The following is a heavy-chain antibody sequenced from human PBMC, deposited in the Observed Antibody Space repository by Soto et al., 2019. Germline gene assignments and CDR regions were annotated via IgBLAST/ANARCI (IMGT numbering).Heavy chain of an antibody. V-gene: IGHV3-9*01. J-gene: IGHJ4*02. CDR2: ISWNSGSI. D-gene: IGHD5-18*01. Sequence: FPRLSCAASGFNFDDSAMHWVRQAPGKGLEWVSGISWNSGSIGYADSVKGRFTISRDNAKNSLYLQMSSLRAEDTALYYCAKDPIPIQLQVFDYWGQGTLVNVSS. CDR3: AKDPIPIQLQVFDY. CDR1: GFNFDDSA.